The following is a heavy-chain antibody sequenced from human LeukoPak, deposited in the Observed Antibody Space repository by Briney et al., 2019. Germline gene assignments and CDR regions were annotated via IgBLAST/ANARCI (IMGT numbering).Heavy chain of an antibody. Sequence: GGSLRLSCAASRFTFSSYGMSWVRQAPGKGLEWVSGVSGSGGSTFYADSVKGRFTISRDNAKNSLSLQMNSLRAEDTAVYYCARGGGMTTVTFWGQGTLVTVSS. CDR2: VSGSGGST. CDR3: ARGGGMTTVTF. CDR1: RFTFSSYG. D-gene: IGHD4-17*01. J-gene: IGHJ4*02. V-gene: IGHV3-23*01.